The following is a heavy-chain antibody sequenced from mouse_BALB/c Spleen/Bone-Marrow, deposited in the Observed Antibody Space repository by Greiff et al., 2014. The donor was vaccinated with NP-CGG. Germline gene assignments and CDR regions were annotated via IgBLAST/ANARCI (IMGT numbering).Heavy chain of an antibody. CDR1: GFTFSDYY. V-gene: IGHV5-4*02. D-gene: IGHD2-10*02. CDR3: ARSGERYGAMDY. Sequence: EVKVMESGGGLVKPGGSLKLSCAASGFTFSDYYMYWVRQTPEKRLEWVATISDGGGYTYYPDSVWGRFTISRDNAKNNLYLQMSSLKSEDTAMYYCARSGERYGAMDYWGQGTSVTVFS. CDR2: ISDGGGYT. J-gene: IGHJ4*01.